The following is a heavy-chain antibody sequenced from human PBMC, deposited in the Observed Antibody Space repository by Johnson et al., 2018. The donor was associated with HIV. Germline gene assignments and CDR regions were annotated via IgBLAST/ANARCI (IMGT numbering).Heavy chain of an antibody. CDR3: ARGGASGAFDI. D-gene: IGHD1-26*01. J-gene: IGHJ3*02. CDR2: ISSNGGST. V-gene: IGHV3-64*01. CDR1: GFTFSNYA. Sequence: VQLVESGGGLVQPGGSLRLSCAASGFTFSNYAMHWVRQAPGKGLEYVSAISSNGGSTYYANSVKGRFTISRDNSKNTLYLQMGSLRAEDMAVYYCARGGASGAFDIWGQGTMVTVSS.